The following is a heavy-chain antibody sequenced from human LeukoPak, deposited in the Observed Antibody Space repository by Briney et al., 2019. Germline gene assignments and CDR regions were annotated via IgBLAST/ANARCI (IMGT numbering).Heavy chain of an antibody. CDR1: GYTFTTYG. J-gene: IGHJ4*02. CDR2: ISAYNGNT. D-gene: IGHD3-10*01. CDR3: ARVVRGVPNRLDY. V-gene: IGHV1-18*01. Sequence: GASVKVSCKASGYTFTTYGISWVRQAPGQGLEWMGWISAYNGNTNYARKLQGRVTMTTDTSTSTAYMELRSLRSDDAAVYYCARVVRGVPNRLDYWGQGTLVTVSS.